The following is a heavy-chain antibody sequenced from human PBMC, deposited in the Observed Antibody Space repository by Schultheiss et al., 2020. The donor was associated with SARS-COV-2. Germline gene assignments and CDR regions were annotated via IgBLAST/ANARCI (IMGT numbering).Heavy chain of an antibody. V-gene: IGHV4-34*01. D-gene: IGHD3-16*02. CDR3: ARVRDYVWGSYRHFDY. Sequence: SETLSLTCTVSGGSISSYYWSWIRQPPGKGLEWIGEINHSGSTNYNPSLKSRVTISVDTSKNQFSLKLSSVTAADTAVYYCARVRDYVWGSYRHFDYWGQGTLVTVSS. J-gene: IGHJ4*02. CDR1: GGSISSYY. CDR2: INHSGST.